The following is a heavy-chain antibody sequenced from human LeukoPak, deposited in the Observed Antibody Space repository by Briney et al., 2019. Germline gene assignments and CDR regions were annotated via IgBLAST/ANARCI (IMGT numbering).Heavy chain of an antibody. V-gene: IGHV1-69*06. D-gene: IGHD2-15*01. CDR2: IIPIFGTV. Sequence: SVKVSCKSSGGTFTSYAISWVRQAPGQGLEWMGGIIPIFGTVNYAQKFQGRVTITADKSTGPAYMELSSLRSEDTAVYYCARRFHCSGGSCYSGWGYYYYYMDVWGKGTTVTISS. CDR3: ARRFHCSGGSCYSGWGYYYYYMDV. J-gene: IGHJ6*03. CDR1: GGTFTSYA.